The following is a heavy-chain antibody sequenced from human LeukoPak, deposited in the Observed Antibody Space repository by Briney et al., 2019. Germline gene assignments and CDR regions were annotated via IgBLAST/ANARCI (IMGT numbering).Heavy chain of an antibody. V-gene: IGHV5-51*01. CDR1: GYSFTSYW. CDR3: ARVPSLPYSGSYYDY. J-gene: IGHJ4*02. D-gene: IGHD1-26*01. CDR2: IYPGDSDT. Sequence: GESLKISCKGSGYSFTSYWIGWVRQMPGKGLEWMGIIYPGDSDTRYSPSFQGQVTISADKSISTAYLQWSSLKASDTAMYYCARVPSLPYSGSYYDYWGQGTLVTVSS.